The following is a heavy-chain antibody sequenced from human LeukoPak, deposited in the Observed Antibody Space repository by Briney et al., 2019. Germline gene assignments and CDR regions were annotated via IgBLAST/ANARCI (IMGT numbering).Heavy chain of an antibody. D-gene: IGHD2-2*03. CDR1: GGSISGYY. CDR2: IYTSGST. V-gene: IGHV4-4*07. Sequence: KPSETLSLTCTVSGGSISGYYWSWIRQPAGKGLEWIGRIYTSGSTNYNPSLKSRVTMSADRSKKQFSLKLSSVTAADTAVYYCARDGWTNSLDYWGQGTLVTVSS. CDR3: ARDGWTNSLDY. J-gene: IGHJ4*02.